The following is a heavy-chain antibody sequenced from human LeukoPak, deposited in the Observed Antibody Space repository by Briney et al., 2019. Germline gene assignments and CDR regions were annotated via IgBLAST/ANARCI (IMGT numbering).Heavy chain of an antibody. V-gene: IGHV3-30*02. J-gene: IGHJ4*02. CDR2: IRYDGSNK. Sequence: GGSLRLSCAASGFTFSSYGMHWVRQAPGKGLEWVAFIRYDGSNKYYADSVKGRFTISRDNSKNTLYLQMNSLRAEDTAVYYCAKDLRWHLWPTYYFDYWGQGTLVTVSS. CDR1: GFTFSSYG. D-gene: IGHD3-10*01. CDR3: AKDLRWHLWPTYYFDY.